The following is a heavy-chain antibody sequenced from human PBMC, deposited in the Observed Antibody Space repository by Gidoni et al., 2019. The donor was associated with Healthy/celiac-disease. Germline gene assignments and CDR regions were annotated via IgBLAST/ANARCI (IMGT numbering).Heavy chain of an antibody. J-gene: IGHJ4*02. CDR3: ARELIVSGFDY. CDR2: INRSGNT. D-gene: IGHD2-21*01. CDR1: GGSFSGYS. V-gene: IGHV4-34*01. Sequence: QVQLQQWGAGLLKPSETLSLTFAVYGGSFSGYSWSWIRQPPGKGLEWIGEINRSGNTNYNPSLKSRVAISVDTSKNQFSLRMTSVTAADTAVYYCARELIVSGFDYWGQGTLVTVSS.